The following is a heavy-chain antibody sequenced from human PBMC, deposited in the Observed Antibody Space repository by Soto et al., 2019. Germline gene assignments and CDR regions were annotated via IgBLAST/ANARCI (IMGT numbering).Heavy chain of an antibody. J-gene: IGHJ6*02. CDR2: VYHSGST. V-gene: IGHV4-38-2*02. Sequence: PSATLSLTCAVSGYSISSGYYWGWIRQPPGKGLEWIGSVYHSGSTYYNPSLKSRVTFSVDTSKNQFSLKLNSVTAADTAVYFCERDNPEINYSAYFGIDVWGQRTTLTVSS. CDR3: ERDNPEINYSAYFGIDV. CDR1: GYSISSGYY.